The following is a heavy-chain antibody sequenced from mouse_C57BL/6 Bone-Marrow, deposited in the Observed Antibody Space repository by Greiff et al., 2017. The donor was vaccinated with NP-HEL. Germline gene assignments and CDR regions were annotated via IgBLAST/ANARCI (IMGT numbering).Heavy chain of an antibody. CDR2: ISSGGSYT. CDR1: GFTFSSYG. J-gene: IGHJ2*01. Sequence: EVNLVESGGDLVKPGGSLKLSCAASGFTFSSYGMSWVRQTPDKRLEWVATISSGGSYTYYPDSVKGRFTISRDNAKNTLYLQMSSLKSEDTAMYYCARQGSYYFDYWGQGTTLTVSS. CDR3: ARQGSYYFDY. V-gene: IGHV5-6*01.